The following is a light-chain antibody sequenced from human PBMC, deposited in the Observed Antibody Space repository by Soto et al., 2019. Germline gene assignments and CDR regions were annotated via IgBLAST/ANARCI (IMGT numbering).Light chain of an antibody. CDR2: VNSDGSH. J-gene: IGLJ2*01. CDR1: SGHSNYA. V-gene: IGLV4-69*01. Sequence: QLVLTQSPSASASLGASVKLTCTLSSGHSNYAIAWHQQLPEKGPRYLMKVNSDGSHSKGDGIPDRFSGSSSGAERYLTISSIQSEDEADYYCQTWDTGIVLFGGGTKLTVL. CDR3: QTWDTGIVL.